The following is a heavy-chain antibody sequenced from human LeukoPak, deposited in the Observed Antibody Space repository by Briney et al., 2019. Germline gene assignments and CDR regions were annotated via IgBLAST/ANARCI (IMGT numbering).Heavy chain of an antibody. Sequence: GGSLRLSCAASGFMFSSNWMSWVRLAPGKGLEWVANIKEDGTETYYVDSVKGRFTISRDNAKNSLYLQMNSLGVEDTAVYYCAKEGRSLQTYWGQGTLVTVSS. CDR3: AKEGRSLQTY. V-gene: IGHV3-7*03. J-gene: IGHJ4*02. CDR1: GFMFSSNW. D-gene: IGHD5-24*01. CDR2: IKEDGTET.